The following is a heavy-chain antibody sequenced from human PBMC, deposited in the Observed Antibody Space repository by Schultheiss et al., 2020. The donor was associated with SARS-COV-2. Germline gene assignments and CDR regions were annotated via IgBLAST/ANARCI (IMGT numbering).Heavy chain of an antibody. V-gene: IGHV3-30*14. D-gene: IGHD2-21*02. Sequence: GESLKISCAASGFTFSSYAMHWVRQAPGKGLEWVAVISYDGSNKYYADSVKGRFTLSRDTSKNTLYLQMNSLRAEDTAVYYCARDLPSPTADSGLGAFDMWGQGTVVTVSS. CDR2: ISYDGSNK. J-gene: IGHJ3*02. CDR3: ARDLPSPTADSGLGAFDM. CDR1: GFTFSSYA.